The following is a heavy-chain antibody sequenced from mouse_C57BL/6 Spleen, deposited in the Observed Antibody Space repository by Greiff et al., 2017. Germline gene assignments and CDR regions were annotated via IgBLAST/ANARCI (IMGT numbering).Heavy chain of an antibody. CDR1: GFNIKDDY. Sequence: VQLQQSGAELVRPGASVKLSCTASGFNIKDDYMHWVKQRPEQGLEWIGWIDPENGDTEYASKFQGKATITADTSSNTAYLQLSSLTSEDTAVYYCTSYSNYGYWGQGTTLTVSS. D-gene: IGHD2-5*01. J-gene: IGHJ2*01. CDR3: TSYSNYGY. V-gene: IGHV14-4*01. CDR2: IDPENGDT.